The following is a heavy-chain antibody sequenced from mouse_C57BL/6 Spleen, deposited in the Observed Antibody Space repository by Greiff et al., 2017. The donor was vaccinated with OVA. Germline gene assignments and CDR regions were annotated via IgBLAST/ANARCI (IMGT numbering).Heavy chain of an antibody. Sequence: EVQLQQSGPELVKPGASVKMSCKASGYTFTDYNMHWVKQSHGKSLEWIGYINPNNGGTSYNQKFKGKATLTVNKSSSTAYLELRSLTSEDSAVYYCAGQANWASWFAYWGQGTLVTVSA. D-gene: IGHD4-1*01. J-gene: IGHJ3*01. CDR2: INPNNGGT. CDR1: GYTFTDYN. V-gene: IGHV1-22*01. CDR3: AGQANWASWFAY.